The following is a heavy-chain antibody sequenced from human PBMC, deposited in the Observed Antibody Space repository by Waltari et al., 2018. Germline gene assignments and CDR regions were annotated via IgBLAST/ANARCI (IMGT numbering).Heavy chain of an antibody. CDR1: GFTFSSYA. D-gene: IGHD6-6*01. Sequence: QVQLVESGGGVVQPGRSLRLSCAASGFTFSSYAMHWVRRAPGKGLEWVAVISYDGSNKYYADSVKGRFTNSRDNSKNTLYLQMNSLRAEDTAVYYCARGEGSSPRGLDYWGQGTLVTVSS. CDR2: ISYDGSNK. V-gene: IGHV3-30*01. CDR3: ARGEGSSPRGLDY. J-gene: IGHJ4*02.